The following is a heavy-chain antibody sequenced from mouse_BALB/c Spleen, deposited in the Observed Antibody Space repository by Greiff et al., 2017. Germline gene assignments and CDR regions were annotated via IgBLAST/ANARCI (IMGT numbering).Heavy chain of an antibody. CDR1: GYTFTSYW. CDR2: INPSTGYT. J-gene: IGHJ2*01. CDR3: ARYYRYDGYFDY. V-gene: IGHV1-7*01. D-gene: IGHD2-14*01. Sequence: VQLQQSGAELAKPGASVKMSCKASGYTFTSYWMHWVKQRPGQGLEWIGYINPSTGYTEYNQKFKDKATLTADKSSSTAYMQLSSLTSEDSAVYYCARYYRYDGYFDYWGQGTTLTVSS.